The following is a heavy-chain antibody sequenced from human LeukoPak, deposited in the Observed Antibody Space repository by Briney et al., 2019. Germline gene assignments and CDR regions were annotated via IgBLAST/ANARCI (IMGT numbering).Heavy chain of an antibody. J-gene: IGHJ6*03. CDR3: AREVLIAAAGNGGIYYYYYYMEV. V-gene: IGHV1-18*01. Sequence: ASVKVSCKASGYTFTSYGISWVRQAPGQGLEWMGWISAYNGNTNYAQKLQGRVTMTTDTSTSTAYMELRSLRSDDTAVYYCAREVLIAAAGNGGIYYYYYYMEVWGKGTTVTVSS. D-gene: IGHD6-13*01. CDR1: GYTFTSYG. CDR2: ISAYNGNT.